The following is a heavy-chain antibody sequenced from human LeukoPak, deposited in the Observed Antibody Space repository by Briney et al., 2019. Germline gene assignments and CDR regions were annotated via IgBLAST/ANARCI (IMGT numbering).Heavy chain of an antibody. CDR3: ARGPNGAFDI. CDR1: GFTFSAYT. Sequence: GGSLTLSCAPSGFTFSAYTMNWVRQAPGKGLDWVSSISSDSRYILYADSLKGRFTISRDNAKNSLYLQMNSLRAEDTALYYCARGPNGAFDIWGQGTMVTVSS. J-gene: IGHJ3*02. V-gene: IGHV3-21*01. D-gene: IGHD4/OR15-4a*01. CDR2: ISSDSRYI.